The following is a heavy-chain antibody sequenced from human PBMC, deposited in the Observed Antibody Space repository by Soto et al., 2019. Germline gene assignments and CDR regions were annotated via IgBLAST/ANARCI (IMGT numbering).Heavy chain of an antibody. CDR2: IYHSGNT. CDR1: GASIITDNW. J-gene: IGHJ4*02. D-gene: IGHD3-10*01. Sequence: QVQLQESGPGLVKPSGTLSLTCALSGASIITDNWWSWVRQPPGKEMEWIGEIYHSGNTNFNPSVKGRVTIPVDTSKNQFSLAVSSVTAADTAIYYCARASASSKLRGVVINWGQGTLVTVSS. V-gene: IGHV4-4*02. CDR3: ARASASSKLRGVVIN.